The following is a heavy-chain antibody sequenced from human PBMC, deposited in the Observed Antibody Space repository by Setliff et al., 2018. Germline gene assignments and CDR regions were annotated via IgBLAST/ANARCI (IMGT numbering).Heavy chain of an antibody. CDR2: INAGNGNA. CDR3: ASSRDYNFWSGYYSPLDY. V-gene: IGHV1-3*01. CDR1: GYTLTSYA. Sequence: ASVKVSCKVSGYTLTSYAMHWVRQAPGQRLEWMGWINAGNGNAKYSQKFQGRVTITRDTSASTAYMELSSLRSEDTAVYYCASSRDYNFWSGYYSPLDYWGQGTPVTVSS. D-gene: IGHD3-3*01. J-gene: IGHJ4*02.